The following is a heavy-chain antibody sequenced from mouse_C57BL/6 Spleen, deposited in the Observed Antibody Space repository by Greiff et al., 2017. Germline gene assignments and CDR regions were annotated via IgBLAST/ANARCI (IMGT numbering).Heavy chain of an antibody. Sequence: EVQLQQSGPELVKPGASVKIPCKASGYTFTDYHMDWVKQSHGKSLEWIGDINPNNGGTIYNQKFKGKATLTVDKSSSTAYMELRSLTSEDTAVYYCARSYYGSSGGFAYWGQGTLVTVSA. V-gene: IGHV1-18*01. J-gene: IGHJ3*01. D-gene: IGHD1-1*01. CDR3: ARSYYGSSGGFAY. CDR1: GYTFTDYH. CDR2: INPNNGGT.